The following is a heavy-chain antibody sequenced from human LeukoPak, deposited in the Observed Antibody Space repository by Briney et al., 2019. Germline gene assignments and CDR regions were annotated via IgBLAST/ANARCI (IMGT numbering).Heavy chain of an antibody. CDR1: GGSFRGYY. V-gene: IGHV4-34*01. CDR2: INHSGST. Sequence: SETLSLTCAVYGGSFRGYYLSWIRQPPGQGLEWIGEINHSGSTNYNPSLKSRVTISVDTSKNQFSLKLSSVTAADTAVYYCARSSWYTQYYYYYYMDVWGKGTTVTVSS. J-gene: IGHJ6*03. CDR3: ARSSWYTQYYYYYYMDV. D-gene: IGHD6-13*01.